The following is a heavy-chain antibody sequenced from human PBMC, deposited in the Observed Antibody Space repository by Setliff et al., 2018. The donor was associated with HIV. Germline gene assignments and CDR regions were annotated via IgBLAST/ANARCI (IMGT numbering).Heavy chain of an antibody. CDR3: AREGKTALVTKYFDY. D-gene: IGHD5-18*01. V-gene: IGHV4-31*03. CDR1: GDSLSSDYYY. Sequence: SETLSLTCTVSGDSLSSDYYYWTWIRQHPEKGLEWIGYIYYSGSTLYNPSLRSRITISRDTSKNQFSLKMNSVTAADTAVYYCAREGKTALVTKYFDYWGHGKLVTVSS. CDR2: IYYSGST. J-gene: IGHJ4*01.